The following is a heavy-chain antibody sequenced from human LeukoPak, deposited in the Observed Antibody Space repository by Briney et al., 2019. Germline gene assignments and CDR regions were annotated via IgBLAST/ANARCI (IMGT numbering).Heavy chain of an antibody. CDR1: GGSISSSSYY. D-gene: IGHD4-11*01. CDR3: ARLRDYSNVPH. Sequence: SETLSLTCTASGGSISSSSYYWGWIRQPPGKGLEWIGSIYYSGSTYYNPSLKSRVTISVDTSKNQFSLKLSSVTAADTAVYYCARLRDYSNVPHWGQGTLVTVSS. CDR2: IYYSGST. V-gene: IGHV4-39*01. J-gene: IGHJ4*02.